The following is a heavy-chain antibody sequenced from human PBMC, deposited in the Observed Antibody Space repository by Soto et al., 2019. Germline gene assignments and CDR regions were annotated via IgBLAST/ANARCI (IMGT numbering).Heavy chain of an antibody. CDR3: ARVRYYYGSGSYSSYYYGMDV. Sequence: GGSLRLSCAASGFTFSSYSMNWVRQAPGKGLEWVSYISSSSSTIYYADSVKGRFTISRDNAKNSLYLQMNSLRAEDTAVYYCARVRYYYGSGSYSSYYYGMDVWGQGTTVTVSS. CDR1: GFTFSSYS. J-gene: IGHJ6*02. D-gene: IGHD3-10*01. CDR2: ISSSSSTI. V-gene: IGHV3-48*01.